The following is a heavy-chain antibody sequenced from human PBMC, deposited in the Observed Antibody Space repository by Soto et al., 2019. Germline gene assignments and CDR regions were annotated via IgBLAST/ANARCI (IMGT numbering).Heavy chain of an antibody. J-gene: IGHJ4*02. CDR2: IIPIFGTA. CDR1: GGTFSSYA. CDR3: ATDMVRGVMYDY. D-gene: IGHD3-10*01. Sequence: SVKVSCKASGGTFSSYAISWVRQAPGQGLEWMGGIIPIFGTANYAQKFQGRVTITADESTSTAYMELSSLRSEDTAVYYCATDMVRGVMYDYWGQGTLVTVSS. V-gene: IGHV1-69*13.